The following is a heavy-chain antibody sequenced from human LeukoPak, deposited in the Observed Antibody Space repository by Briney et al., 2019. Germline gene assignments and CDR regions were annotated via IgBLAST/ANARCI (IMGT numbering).Heavy chain of an antibody. D-gene: IGHD3-9*01. Sequence: PGGSLRLSCAASGFTFSSYSMNWVRQAPGKGLEWVSSISSSSSYIYYADSVKGRFTISRDNAKNSLYLQMNSLRAEDTAVYYCARGGDYDILTGYFDYWGQGTLVTVSS. J-gene: IGHJ4*02. CDR1: GFTFSSYS. V-gene: IGHV3-21*01. CDR3: ARGGDYDILTGYFDY. CDR2: ISSSSSYI.